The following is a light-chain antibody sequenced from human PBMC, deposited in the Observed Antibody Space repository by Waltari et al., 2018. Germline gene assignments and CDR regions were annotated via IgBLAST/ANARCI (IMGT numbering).Light chain of an antibody. V-gene: IGKV1-39*01. CDR1: RFISYF. CDR3: QQTYDTPRT. CDR2: PAS. Sequence: DIQMTQSPSSLSASVGGRVTITCRASRFISYFLNWYQQKPGKAPKLLIFPASTLQSGVPSRFLANMSGPEFTLTINSLQPDDFATYFCQQTYDTPRTFGQGTKLELK. J-gene: IGKJ2*01.